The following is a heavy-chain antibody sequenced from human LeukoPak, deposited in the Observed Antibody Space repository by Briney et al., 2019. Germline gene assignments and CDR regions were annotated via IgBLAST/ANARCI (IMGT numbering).Heavy chain of an antibody. CDR2: ISYDGSNK. V-gene: IGHV3-30-3*01. CDR1: GSTFSSYA. Sequence: PGRSLRLSCAASGSTFSSYAMHWVRQAPGKGLEWVAVISYDGSNKYYADSVKGRFTISRDNSKNTLYLQMNSLRAEDTAVYYCASGSPTELREYYFDYWGQGTLVTVSS. J-gene: IGHJ4*02. CDR3: ASGSPTELREYYFDY. D-gene: IGHD2-15*01.